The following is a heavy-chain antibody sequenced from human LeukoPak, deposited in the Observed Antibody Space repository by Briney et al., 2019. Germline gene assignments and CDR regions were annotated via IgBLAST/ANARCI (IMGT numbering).Heavy chain of an antibody. J-gene: IGHJ4*02. D-gene: IGHD2-2*01. V-gene: IGHV1-18*01. Sequence: GASVKVSFKASGYTFTIYGISWVRQAPGQGLEWMGWISAYNGNTNYAQKLQGRVTMTTDTSTSTAYMELRSLRSDDTAVYYCAATPRGGCSSTSCYSFDYWGQGTLVTVSS. CDR1: GYTFTIYG. CDR2: ISAYNGNT. CDR3: AATPRGGCSSTSCYSFDY.